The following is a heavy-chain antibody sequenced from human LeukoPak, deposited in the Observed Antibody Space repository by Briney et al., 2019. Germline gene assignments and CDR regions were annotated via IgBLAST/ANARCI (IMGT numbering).Heavy chain of an antibody. CDR3: ARDSSWTAISFFKQKTAYDMDV. Sequence: ASVKVSCKASAGTFSSYAISWVRQAPGQWLEWMGGIIPIFGTSNYAQKFQGRVTINADEYTSTAYMELSSLRSEDTAVYYCARDSSWTAISFFKQKTAYDMDVWGQGTTVTVSS. J-gene: IGHJ6*02. D-gene: IGHD5-18*01. CDR2: IIPIFGTS. CDR1: AGTFSSYA. V-gene: IGHV1-69*13.